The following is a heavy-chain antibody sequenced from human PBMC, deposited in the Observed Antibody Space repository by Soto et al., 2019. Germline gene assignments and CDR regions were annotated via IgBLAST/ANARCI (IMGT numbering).Heavy chain of an antibody. J-gene: IGHJ4*02. CDR2: IGLSDSNT. V-gene: IGHV3-23*01. CDR3: AKGRAGRGGTTVTLLYFDY. Sequence: EVQLLESGGGLVQPGGSLRLSCAASGFTFTNYAMSWVRQAPGKGLEWVSVIGLSDSNTYNADSVKGRFTISRDKSKDTLYLQMDSLRAEDTAVYYCAKGRAGRGGTTVTLLYFDYWGQGTLVTVSP. D-gene: IGHD4-17*01. CDR1: GFTFTNYA.